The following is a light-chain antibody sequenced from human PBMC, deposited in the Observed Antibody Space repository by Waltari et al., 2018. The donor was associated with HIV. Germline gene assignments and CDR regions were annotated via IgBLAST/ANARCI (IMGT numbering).Light chain of an antibody. J-gene: IGKJ4*01. CDR2: AAS. Sequence: EIVMTQSPATLSVSPGEGATLSCRASQSVGNNLGWYQQKPGQAPRLLIYAASTSATDIPARFSGTGYGTEFTLTISSLQSEDFAVYHCHQYDVWPLTFGGGTKVEI. CDR1: QSVGNN. CDR3: HQYDVWPLT. V-gene: IGKV3-15*01.